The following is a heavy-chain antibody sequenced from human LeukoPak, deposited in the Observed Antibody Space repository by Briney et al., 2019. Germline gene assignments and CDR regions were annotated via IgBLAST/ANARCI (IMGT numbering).Heavy chain of an antibody. Sequence: ASVKVSCKASGGTFSSYGISWVRQAPGQGLEWMGWISAYNGNTNYAQKLQGRVTMTTDTSTSTAYMELRSLRSDDTAMYYCARQDEYTVLIDYWGQGTLVTVSS. D-gene: IGHD4-23*01. J-gene: IGHJ4*02. V-gene: IGHV1-18*01. CDR1: GGTFSSYG. CDR2: ISAYNGNT. CDR3: ARQDEYTVLIDY.